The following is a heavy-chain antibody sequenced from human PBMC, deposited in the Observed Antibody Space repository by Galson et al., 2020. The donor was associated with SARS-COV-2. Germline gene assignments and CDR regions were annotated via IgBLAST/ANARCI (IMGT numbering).Heavy chain of an antibody. V-gene: IGHV4-30-2*01. Sequence: SETLSLTCAVSGGSISSGGYSWSWIRKPPGQGLEWIGYIYHSGTTYYNPSLKSRVTISVDRSKNQFSLKLSSVTAADTAVYYCARDGYCSSTSCTSLDAFDIWGQGTMVTVSS. J-gene: IGHJ3*02. CDR3: ARDGYCSSTSCTSLDAFDI. CDR2: IYHSGTT. D-gene: IGHD2-2*03. CDR1: GGSISSGGYS.